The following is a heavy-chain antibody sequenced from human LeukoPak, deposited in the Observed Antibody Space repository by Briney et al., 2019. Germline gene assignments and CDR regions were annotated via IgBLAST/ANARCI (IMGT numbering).Heavy chain of an antibody. CDR2: IYPGDSDT. V-gene: IGHV5-51*01. Sequence: GESLKISCQGSGYSFSSYWLGWVRQSPGKGLDWIGIIYPGDSDTRYSPSFQGQVPISHYKCPSTAYPQCSTLKASDTPMYYCARHVSVVPAAPNYYYYYMDVWGKGTTVTVSS. CDR1: GYSFSSYW. J-gene: IGHJ6*03. D-gene: IGHD2-2*01. CDR3: ARHVSVVPAAPNYYYYYMDV.